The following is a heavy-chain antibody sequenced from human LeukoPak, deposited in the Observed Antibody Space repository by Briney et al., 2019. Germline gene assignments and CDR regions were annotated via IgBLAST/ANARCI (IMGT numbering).Heavy chain of an antibody. J-gene: IGHJ4*02. V-gene: IGHV4-39*01. CDR1: GGSISSSSYY. CDR2: IYYSGST. CDR3: ATIAAANTPFDY. Sequence: SETLSLTCTVSGGSISSSSYYWGWIRQPPGKGLEWIGSIYYSGSTYYNPSLKSRVTISVDTSKNQFSLKLSSVTAADTAVYYCATIAAANTPFDYWGQGTLVTVSS. D-gene: IGHD6-13*01.